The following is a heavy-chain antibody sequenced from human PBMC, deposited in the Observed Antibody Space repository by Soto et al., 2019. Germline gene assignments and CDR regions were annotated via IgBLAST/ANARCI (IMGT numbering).Heavy chain of an antibody. CDR3: ARDRQHLAPDAFES. D-gene: IGHD6-13*01. Sequence: QVQLVESGGGVVQPGRSLRLSCAASGFTFSNHAMHWVRQAPGKGLEWVAQIWYDGSVKNYADSMKGRFTVSRDSPKNPLFLQMNSLRVDDTAVYYFARDRQHLAPDAFESWGQGTLVTVSS. CDR2: IWYDGSVK. J-gene: IGHJ3*02. CDR1: GFTFSNHA. V-gene: IGHV3-33*01.